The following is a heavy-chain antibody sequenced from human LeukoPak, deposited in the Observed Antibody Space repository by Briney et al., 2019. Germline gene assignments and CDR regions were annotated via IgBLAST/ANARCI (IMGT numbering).Heavy chain of an antibody. D-gene: IGHD3-22*01. Sequence: GASVKVSCKASGYTFTSYGISWVRQAPGQGLEWMGWISAYNGNTNYAQKLQGRVTMTTDTSTSTAYMELRSLRSDGTAVYYCARAQTPNYYDSSGYYYYFDYWGQGTLVTVSS. CDR2: ISAYNGNT. CDR3: ARAQTPNYYDSSGYYYYFDY. V-gene: IGHV1-18*01. CDR1: GYTFTSYG. J-gene: IGHJ4*02.